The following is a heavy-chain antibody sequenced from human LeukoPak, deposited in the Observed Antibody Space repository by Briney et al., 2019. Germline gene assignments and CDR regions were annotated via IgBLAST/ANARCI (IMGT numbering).Heavy chain of an antibody. D-gene: IGHD2-2*01. Sequence: SETLSLTCTVSGGSISSSSYYWGWIRQPPGKGLEWIGSIYYSGSTYYNPSLKSRVTISVDTSKNQFSLKLSSVTAADTAVYYCARGRGYCSSTSCYVWFDPWGQGTLVTVSS. CDR1: GGSISSSSYY. V-gene: IGHV4-39*07. CDR3: ARGRGYCSSTSCYVWFDP. J-gene: IGHJ5*02. CDR2: IYYSGST.